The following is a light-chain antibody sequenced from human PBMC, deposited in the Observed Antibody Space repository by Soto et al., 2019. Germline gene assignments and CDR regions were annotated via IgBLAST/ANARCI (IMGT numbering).Light chain of an antibody. CDR1: QSVSSY. CDR2: DAS. Sequence: DIVLTQSPATLSLSPGERATLSCRASQSVSSYLAWYQQKPGQAPRLLIYDASTRATGIPARFSGSGSGTEFSLTTSSLVHEDVVVYYCQQRRNWPPWTFGQGTKVEIK. CDR3: QQRRNWPPWT. V-gene: IGKV3-11*01. J-gene: IGKJ1*01.